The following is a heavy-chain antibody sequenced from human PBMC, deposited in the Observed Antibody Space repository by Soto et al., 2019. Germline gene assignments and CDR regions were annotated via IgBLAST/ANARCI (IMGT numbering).Heavy chain of an antibody. J-gene: IGHJ4*02. V-gene: IGHV3-23*01. CDR2: ISGSGGST. D-gene: IGHD3-22*01. Sequence: PGGSLRLSCAASGFTFSSYAMSWVRQAPGKGLEWVSAISGSGGSTYYADPVKGRFTISRDNSKNTLYLQMNSLRAEDTAVYYCAHYYDSSGYYSNDYWGQGTLVTVSS. CDR3: AHYYDSSGYYSNDY. CDR1: GFTFSSYA.